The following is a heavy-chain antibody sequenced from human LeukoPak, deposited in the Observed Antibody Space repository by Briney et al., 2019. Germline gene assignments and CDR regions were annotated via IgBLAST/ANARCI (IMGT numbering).Heavy chain of an antibody. CDR1: GYSISSGYY. J-gene: IGHJ4*02. V-gene: IGHV4-38-2*02. Sequence: SETLSLTCTVSGYSISSGYYWGWIRQPPGKGLEWIGSIYHSGSTYYNPSLKSRVTISVDTSKNQFSLKLSSVTAADTAVYYCARDPGRGSYSTSWVDYWGQGTLVTVSS. CDR3: ARDPGRGSYSTSWVDY. CDR2: IYHSGST. D-gene: IGHD1-26*01.